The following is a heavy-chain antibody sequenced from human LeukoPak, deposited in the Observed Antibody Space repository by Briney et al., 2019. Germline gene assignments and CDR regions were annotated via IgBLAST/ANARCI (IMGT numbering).Heavy chain of an antibody. D-gene: IGHD3-9*01. CDR3: ARGGSHDILTGYQAFINFDY. Sequence: KPSETLSLTCTVSGGSISSYYWSWIRQPPGKGLEWIGYIYYSGSTNYNPSLKSRVTISVDTSKNQFSLQLNSVTPEDTAVYYCARGGSHDILTGYQAFINFDYWGQGTLVTVSS. J-gene: IGHJ4*02. CDR1: GGSISSYY. CDR2: IYYSGST. V-gene: IGHV4-59*12.